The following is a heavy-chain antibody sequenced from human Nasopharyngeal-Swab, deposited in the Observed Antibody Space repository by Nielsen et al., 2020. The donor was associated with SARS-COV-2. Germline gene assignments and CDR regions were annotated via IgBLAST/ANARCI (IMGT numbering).Heavy chain of an antibody. CDR3: ARRSDCSGGSCYSLYYYYGMDV. CDR2: ISAYNGNT. D-gene: IGHD2-15*01. CDR1: GYTFRSYG. V-gene: IGHV1-18*01. J-gene: IGHJ6*02. Sequence: ASVKVSCKASGYTFRSYGISWVRQAPGQGLEWMGWISAYNGNTNYAQKLQGRVTMTTDKSTSTAYMELSSLRSEDTAVYYCARRSDCSGGSCYSLYYYYGMDVWGQGTTVTVSS.